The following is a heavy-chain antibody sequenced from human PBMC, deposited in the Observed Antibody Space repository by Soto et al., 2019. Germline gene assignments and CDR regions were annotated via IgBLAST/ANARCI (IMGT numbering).Heavy chain of an antibody. V-gene: IGHV1-69*01. CDR1: GGIFKNFD. J-gene: IGHJ4*03. Sequence: QVQLVQSGSEVKRPGSSVKVSCKTSGGIFKNFDIGWVRQSPGQGLEWMGEIIPLFNATNYAQKFRGRVTVTADESLRTAYMELTRLKYDDTAVYFCAINEERNAQKFDFCGHGTLVTVS. D-gene: IGHD1-1*01. CDR3: AINEERNAQKFDF. CDR2: IIPLFNAT.